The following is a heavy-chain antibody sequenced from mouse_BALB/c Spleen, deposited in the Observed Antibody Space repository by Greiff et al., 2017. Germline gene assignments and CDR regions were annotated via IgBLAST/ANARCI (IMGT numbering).Heavy chain of an antibody. CDR3: ARLLLLRLPDY. CDR1: GFTFSSYG. D-gene: IGHD1-2*01. V-gene: IGHV5-6*01. CDR2: ISSGGSYT. Sequence: EVQRVESGGDLVKPGGSLKLSCAASGFTFSSYGMSWVRQTPDKRLEWVATISSGGSYTYYPDSVKGRFTISRDNAKNTLYLQMSSLKSEDTAMYYCARLLLLRLPDYWGQGTTLTVSS. J-gene: IGHJ2*01.